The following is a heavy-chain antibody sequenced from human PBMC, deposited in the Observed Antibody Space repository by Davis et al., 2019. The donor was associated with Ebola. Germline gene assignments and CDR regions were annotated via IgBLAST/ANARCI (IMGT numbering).Heavy chain of an antibody. CDR2: LYYSGST. Sequence: SETLSLTCTVSGGSISSGGSYWSWIRQQPGKGREWIGYLYYSGSTYYNPSLKSRVTISVDTSKNQFSLKLSSVTAADTAVYYCARDAVTTFYYYGMDVWGQGTTVTVSS. V-gene: IGHV4-31*03. CDR1: GGSISSGGSY. D-gene: IGHD4-17*01. J-gene: IGHJ6*02. CDR3: ARDAVTTFYYYGMDV.